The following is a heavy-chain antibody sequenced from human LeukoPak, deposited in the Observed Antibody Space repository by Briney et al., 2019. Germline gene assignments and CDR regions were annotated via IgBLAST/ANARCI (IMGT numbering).Heavy chain of an antibody. V-gene: IGHV3-66*01. J-gene: IGHJ4*02. CDR3: ARGIAAAGPTFDY. CDR2: IYSGGST. CDR1: GFTVSSNY. Sequence: GGSLRLSCAASGFTVSSNYMSWVRQAPGKGLEWVSVIYSGGSTYYADSVKGRFTISRDNSKNTLYLQMNSLRAEDTAVYYCARGIAAAGPTFDYWGQGTLVTVSS. D-gene: IGHD6-13*01.